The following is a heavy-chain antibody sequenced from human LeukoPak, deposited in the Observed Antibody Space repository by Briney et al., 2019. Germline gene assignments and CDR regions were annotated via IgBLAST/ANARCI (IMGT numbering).Heavy chain of an antibody. CDR3: ARDPLSYDSSGYPEHSYYFDY. CDR1: GGTFSSYA. Sequence: ASVKVSCKASGGTFSSYAISWVRQAPGQGLEWMGGIIPIFGTANYAQKFQGRVTITADESTSTAYMELCSLRSEDTAVYYCARDPLSYDSSGYPEHSYYFDYWGQGTLVTVSS. J-gene: IGHJ4*02. V-gene: IGHV1-69*13. D-gene: IGHD3-22*01. CDR2: IIPIFGTA.